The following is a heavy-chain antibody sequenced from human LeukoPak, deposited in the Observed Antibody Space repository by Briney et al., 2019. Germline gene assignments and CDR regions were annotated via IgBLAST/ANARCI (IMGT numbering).Heavy chain of an antibody. CDR3: AKLDGTGTTPSDY. D-gene: IGHD1-1*01. CDR2: ISGSGSNT. V-gene: IGHV3-23*01. CDR1: GFTFSNYA. J-gene: IGHJ4*02. Sequence: WGSLCLSCAASGFTFSNYAMTWVRQAPGKGLEWVSVISGSGSNTDYANSVKGRFTISRDNSKNTMSLQMNSLRAEDTAIYYCAKLDGTGTTPSDYWGQGTLVTVSS.